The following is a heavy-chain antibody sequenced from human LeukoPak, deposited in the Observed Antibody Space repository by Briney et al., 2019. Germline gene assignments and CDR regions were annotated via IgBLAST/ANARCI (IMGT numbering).Heavy chain of an antibody. CDR1: GFTYSNYW. CDR3: ARDLPITMVRGVKQGWFDP. Sequence: PGGSLRLSCAASGFTYSNYWMNWARQAPGKGLEWVAKIKQDGSEKYYVDSVKGRFTISRDNAKNSLYLQMNSLRAEDTAVYYCARDLPITMVRGVKQGWFDPWGQGTLVTASS. D-gene: IGHD3-10*01. CDR2: IKQDGSEK. V-gene: IGHV3-7*03. J-gene: IGHJ5*02.